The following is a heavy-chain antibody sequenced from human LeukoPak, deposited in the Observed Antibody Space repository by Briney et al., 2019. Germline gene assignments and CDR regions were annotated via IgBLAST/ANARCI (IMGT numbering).Heavy chain of an antibody. J-gene: IGHJ5*02. D-gene: IGHD5/OR15-5a*01. Sequence: PSQTLSLTCTVSGGSINSGSYYWSWIRQPAGKGLEWIGRIYTTGSTNYNPSLKSRVTISVDTSKNQFSLKLSSVTAADTAVYYCASTRLPLLFDPWGQGTLVTVSS. V-gene: IGHV4-61*02. CDR1: GGSINSGSYY. CDR3: ASTRLPLLFDP. CDR2: IYTTGST.